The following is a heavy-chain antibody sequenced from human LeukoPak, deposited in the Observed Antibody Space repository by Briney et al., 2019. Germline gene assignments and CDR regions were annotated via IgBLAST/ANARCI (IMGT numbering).Heavy chain of an antibody. V-gene: IGHV1-69*13. J-gene: IGHJ6*03. CDR2: IIPIFGTA. D-gene: IGHD1-20*01. CDR3: ASLYNWNDVGLGPMDV. Sequence: SVKVSCKASGGTFSSYAINWVRQAPGQGLEWMGGIIPIFGTANYAQKFQGRVTITADESTSTAYMELSSLRSEDTAVYYCASLYNWNDVGLGPMDVWGKGTTVTVSS. CDR1: GGTFSSYA.